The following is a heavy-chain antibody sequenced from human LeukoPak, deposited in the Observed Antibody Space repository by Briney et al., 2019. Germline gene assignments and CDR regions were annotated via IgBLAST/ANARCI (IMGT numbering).Heavy chain of an antibody. D-gene: IGHD3-22*01. CDR2: MNPNSGNT. J-gene: IGHJ4*02. V-gene: IGHV1-8*01. CDR3: ARGPGTKSYFDSSGNYYAND. CDR1: GYTFTSYD. Sequence: ASVKVSCKASGYTFTSYDINWVRQATGQGLEWMGWMNPNSGNTGYAQKFQGRVTMTRNTSISTAYMELSSLRSEDTAVYYCARGPGTKSYFDSSGNYYANDWGQGTLVTASS.